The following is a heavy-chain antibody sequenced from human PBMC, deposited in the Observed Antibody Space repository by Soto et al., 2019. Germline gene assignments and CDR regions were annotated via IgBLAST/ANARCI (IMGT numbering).Heavy chain of an antibody. V-gene: IGHV1-18*01. D-gene: IGHD6-19*01. CDR1: GYTFTSYG. Sequence: ASVKVSCKASGYTFTSYGISWVRQAPGQGLEWMGWISAYNGNTNYAQKLQVRVTMTTDTSTSTAYMELRSLRSDDTAVYYCARDPTTIAVAPYDAFDSWGQGTMVTVSS. CDR2: ISAYNGNT. J-gene: IGHJ3*02. CDR3: ARDPTTIAVAPYDAFDS.